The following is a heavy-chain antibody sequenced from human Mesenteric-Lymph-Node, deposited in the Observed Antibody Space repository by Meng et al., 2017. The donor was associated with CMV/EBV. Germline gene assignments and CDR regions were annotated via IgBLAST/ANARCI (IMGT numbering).Heavy chain of an antibody. CDR3: ARGDFLGY. CDR1: DGSFSDCY. CDR2: INHSGST. Sequence: QVQVQHWCSGLLKPSYTLSLTCAVSDGSFSDCYWSWIRQPPGKGLEWIGEINHSGSTNYNPSLKSRVTISVDTSKNQFSLKLISVTPADTAVYSCARGDFLGYWGLGALVTVSS. D-gene: IGHD2/OR15-2a*01. J-gene: IGHJ4*02. V-gene: IGHV4-34*01.